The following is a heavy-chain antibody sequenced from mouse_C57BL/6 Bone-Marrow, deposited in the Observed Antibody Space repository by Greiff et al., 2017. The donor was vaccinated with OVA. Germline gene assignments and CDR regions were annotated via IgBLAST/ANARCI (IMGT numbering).Heavy chain of an antibody. Sequence: QVQLQQSGPELVKPGASVKLSCKASGYTFTSYDINWVQQRPGQGLEWIGWIYPRDGSTKYNEKFTGKATLTVDTSSSTAYMELHSLTSEDSAVYFCARDYDGSNWYFDVWGTGTTVT. CDR3: ARDYDGSNWYFDV. CDR2: IYPRDGST. CDR1: GYTFTSYD. J-gene: IGHJ1*03. V-gene: IGHV1-85*01. D-gene: IGHD2-3*01.